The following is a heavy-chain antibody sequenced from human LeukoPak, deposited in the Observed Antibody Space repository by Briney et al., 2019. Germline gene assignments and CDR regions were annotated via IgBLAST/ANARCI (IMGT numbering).Heavy chain of an antibody. CDR3: ARGMVRGVITPFRY. J-gene: IGHJ4*02. CDR2: IIPIFGTA. D-gene: IGHD3-10*01. CDR1: GGTFSSYA. V-gene: IGHV1-69*13. Sequence: SVKVSCKASGGTFSSYAISWVRQALGQGLEWMGGIIPIFGTANYAQKFQGRVTITADESTSTAYMELSSLRSEDTAVYYCARGMVRGVITPFRYWGQGTLVTVSS.